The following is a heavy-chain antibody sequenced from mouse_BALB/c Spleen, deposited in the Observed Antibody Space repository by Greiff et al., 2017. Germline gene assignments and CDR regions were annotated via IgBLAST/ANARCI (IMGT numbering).Heavy chain of an antibody. J-gene: IGHJ3*01. V-gene: IGHV14-3*02. CDR3: ARSTMITTTEFAY. D-gene: IGHD2-4*01. CDR2: IDPANGNT. CDR1: GFNIKDTY. Sequence: EVKVEESGAELVKPGASVKLSCTASGFNIKDTYMHWVKQRPEQGLEWIGRIDPANGNTKYDPKFQGKATITADTSSNTAYLQLSSLTSEDTAVYYCARSTMITTTEFAYWGQGTLVTVSA.